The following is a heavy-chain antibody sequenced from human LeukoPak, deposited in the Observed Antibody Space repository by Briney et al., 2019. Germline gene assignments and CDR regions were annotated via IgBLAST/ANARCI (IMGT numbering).Heavy chain of an antibody. D-gene: IGHD3-22*01. Sequence: PSETLSLTCTVSGGSISSYYWSWIRQPPGKGLEWIGYISYRGSTNYNPSLKSRVTISVDTSKNQFSLKLSSVTAADTAVYYCARHGALWADSGCYFWSAFDIWGQGTMVTVSS. J-gene: IGHJ3*02. CDR1: GGSISSYY. V-gene: IGHV4-59*08. CDR3: ARHGALWADSGCYFWSAFDI. CDR2: ISYRGST.